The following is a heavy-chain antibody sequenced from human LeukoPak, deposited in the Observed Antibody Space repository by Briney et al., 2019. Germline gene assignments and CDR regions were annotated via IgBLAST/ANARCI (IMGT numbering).Heavy chain of an antibody. D-gene: IGHD6-13*01. J-gene: IGHJ4*02. Sequence: SETLSLTCTASGGSISPYYWSWMRRPRGKGLECIGYIYYSGSTNYNPSLKSRVTMSVDTSKNQFSLKLSSVTAADTAVYYCARGGIAAFHFDYWGQGTLVTVSS. V-gene: IGHV4-59*01. CDR3: ARGGIAAFHFDY. CDR1: GGSISPYY. CDR2: IYYSGST.